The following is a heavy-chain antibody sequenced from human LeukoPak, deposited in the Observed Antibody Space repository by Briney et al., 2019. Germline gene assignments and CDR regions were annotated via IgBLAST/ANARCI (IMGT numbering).Heavy chain of an antibody. V-gene: IGHV3-15*01. CDR1: GXTFSNAL. CDR3: TTSGV. Sequence: PGGSLRLSCAASGXTFSNALVTWVRQAPGKGRERVGHIKRKSDGGTAAYGAPVQGRFTISRDDSQSTVYLQMNSLKTEDTAVYYCTTSGVWGQGTLVTVSS. D-gene: IGHD7-27*01. CDR2: IKRKSDGGTA. J-gene: IGHJ4*02.